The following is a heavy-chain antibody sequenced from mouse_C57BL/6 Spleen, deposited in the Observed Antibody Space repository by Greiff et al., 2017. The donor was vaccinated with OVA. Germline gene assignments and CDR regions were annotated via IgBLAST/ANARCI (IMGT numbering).Heavy chain of an antibody. CDR2: IRNKANGYTT. V-gene: IGHV7-3*01. Sequence: EVHLVESGGGLVQPGGSLSLSCAASGFTFTDYYMSWVRQPPGKALEWLGFIRNKANGYTTEYSASVKGRFTISRDNSQSILYLQMNALRAEDSATYYCASPRGDYDWFAYWGQGTLVTVSA. J-gene: IGHJ3*01. D-gene: IGHD2-4*01. CDR3: ASPRGDYDWFAY. CDR1: GFTFTDYY.